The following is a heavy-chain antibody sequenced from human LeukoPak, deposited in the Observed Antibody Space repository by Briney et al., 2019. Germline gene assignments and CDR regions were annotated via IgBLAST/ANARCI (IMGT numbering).Heavy chain of an antibody. CDR1: GFTFSSYA. D-gene: IGHD4-23*01. CDR2: ISYDGSNK. V-gene: IGHV3-30-3*01. Sequence: GRSLRLSCAASGFTFSSYAMHWVRQAPGKGLEWVAVISYDGSNKYYADSVKGRFTISRDNSKNTLYLQMNSLRAEDTAVYHCAREDYGGNWFDYWGQGTLVTVSS. CDR3: AREDYGGNWFDY. J-gene: IGHJ4*02.